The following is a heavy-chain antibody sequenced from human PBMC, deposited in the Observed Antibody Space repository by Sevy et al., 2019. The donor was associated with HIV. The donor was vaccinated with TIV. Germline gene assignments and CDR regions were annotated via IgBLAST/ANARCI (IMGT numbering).Heavy chain of an antibody. D-gene: IGHD1-26*01. V-gene: IGHV3-30*04. J-gene: IGHJ1*01. CDR1: GFIFSNFA. CDR3: ARGENNDEFFQY. Sequence: GGSLRLSCTVSGFIFSNFAMHWVRQAPGKGLEWVAVTSYDGSHKHYANSVKGRFTVSRDNSRNILSLEMSSLRRDDTAVYYCARGENNDEFFQYWGQGTLVTVSS. CDR2: TSYDGSHK.